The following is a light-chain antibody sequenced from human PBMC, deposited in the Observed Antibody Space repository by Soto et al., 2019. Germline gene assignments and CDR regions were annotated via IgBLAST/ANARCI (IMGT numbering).Light chain of an antibody. Sequence: IQMTEAPATLSSSLGDRASITCLASQTISSWLAWYQQKPGKAPKILIYKASSLESGVPSRFSGSGSGTEFTLTISRLKPDDFANYYCQHYNSYSEAFGPGTKVDIK. CDR2: KAS. V-gene: IGKV1-5*03. CDR3: QHYNSYSEA. CDR1: QTISSW. J-gene: IGKJ1*01.